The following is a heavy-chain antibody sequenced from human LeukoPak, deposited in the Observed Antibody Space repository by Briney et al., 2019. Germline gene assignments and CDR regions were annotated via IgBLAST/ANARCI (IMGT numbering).Heavy chain of an antibody. CDR1: GYSFSIYW. J-gene: IGHJ6*02. CDR2: ICPGDSDT. CDR3: ARGGYSYDSYYYAMDV. Sequence: GESLKISCKGSGYSFSIYWIAWVRQMPGKGLEWMGIICPGDSDTRYSPSFQGQVTVSADKSINTAYLQWSSLEASDTAMYYCARGGYSYDSYYYAMDVWGQGTTVTVSS. V-gene: IGHV5-51*01. D-gene: IGHD5-18*01.